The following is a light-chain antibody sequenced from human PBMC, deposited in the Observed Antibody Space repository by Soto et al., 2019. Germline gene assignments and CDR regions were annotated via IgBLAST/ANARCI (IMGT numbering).Light chain of an antibody. CDR1: QGISSY. CDR3: QQYYSYPRT. Sequence: AIRMTQSPSSLSASTPDRVPITFQASQGISSYLAWYQQKPGKAPKLLIYAAYNLQSGVPSRFSGSGSGTDFTLTISCLQSEDFATYYCQQYYSYPRTFGQGTKVDNK. J-gene: IGKJ1*01. CDR2: AAY. V-gene: IGKV1-8*01.